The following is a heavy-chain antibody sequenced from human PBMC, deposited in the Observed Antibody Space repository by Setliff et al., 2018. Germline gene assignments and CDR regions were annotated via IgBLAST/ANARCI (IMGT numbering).Heavy chain of an antibody. CDR3: ATIYDSSGHFYPDY. CDR1: GGTFSIYD. Sequence: VASVKVSCKASGGTFSIYDITWVRQAPGQGLEWMGGIIPISGSPNYAQKFQGRVTITTDESTSTAYMELSSLRSEGTAVYYCATIYDSSGHFYPDYWGQGTLVTVSS. CDR2: IIPISGSP. D-gene: IGHD3-22*01. V-gene: IGHV1-69*05. J-gene: IGHJ4*02.